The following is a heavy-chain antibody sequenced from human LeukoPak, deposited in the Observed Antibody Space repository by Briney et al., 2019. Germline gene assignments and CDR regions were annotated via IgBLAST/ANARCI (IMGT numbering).Heavy chain of an antibody. Sequence: SQTLSLTCTVSGGSISSGGYYWSWIRQPPGKGLEWIGYIYHSGSTYYNPSLKSRVTISVDRSKNQFSLKLSSVTAADTAVYYCASPVGAARSGLGGWGQGTLVTVSS. J-gene: IGHJ4*02. CDR1: GGSISSGGYY. CDR2: IYHSGST. V-gene: IGHV4-30-2*01. CDR3: ASPVGAARSGLGG. D-gene: IGHD6-6*01.